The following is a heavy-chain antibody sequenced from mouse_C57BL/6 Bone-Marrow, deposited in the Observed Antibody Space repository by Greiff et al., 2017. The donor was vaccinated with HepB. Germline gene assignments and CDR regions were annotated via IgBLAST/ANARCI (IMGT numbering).Heavy chain of an antibody. CDR1: GYTFTSYW. CDR2: IDPSDSYT. Sequence: QVQLQQPGAELVKPGASVKLSCKASGYTFTSYWMQWVKQRPGQGLEWIGEIDPSDSYTNYNQKFKGKATLTVDTSSSTAYMQLSSLTSEDSAVYYCARDFMPYWGQGTTLTVSS. J-gene: IGHJ2*01. V-gene: IGHV1-50*01. CDR3: ARDFMPY. D-gene: IGHD1-1*01.